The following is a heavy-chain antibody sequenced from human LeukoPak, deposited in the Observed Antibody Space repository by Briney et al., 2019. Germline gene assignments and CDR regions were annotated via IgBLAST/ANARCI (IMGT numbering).Heavy chain of an antibody. J-gene: IGHJ4*02. CDR1: GGSFSGYY. Sequence: SETLSLTCAVYGGSFSGYYWSWIRQPPGKGLEWIGEINHSGSTNYNPSLKSRVTISVDTSKNQFSLKLSSVTAADTAVYYCARSYGFGPEYYFDYWGQGTLVTVSS. CDR3: ARSYGFGPEYYFDY. V-gene: IGHV4-34*01. CDR2: INHSGST. D-gene: IGHD3-10*01.